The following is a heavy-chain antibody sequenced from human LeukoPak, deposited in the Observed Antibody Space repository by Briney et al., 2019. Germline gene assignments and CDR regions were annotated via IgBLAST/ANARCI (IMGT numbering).Heavy chain of an antibody. D-gene: IGHD2-15*01. Sequence: ASVKVSCKASGYTFTSYYMHWVRQAPGQGPEWMGIINPSGGSTSYAQKFQGRVTMTRDTSTSTVYMELSSLRSEDTAVYYCARDLPREYCSGGSCSSGSDYWGQGTLVTVSS. CDR3: ARDLPREYCSGGSCSSGSDY. J-gene: IGHJ4*02. CDR2: INPSGGST. CDR1: GYTFTSYY. V-gene: IGHV1-46*01.